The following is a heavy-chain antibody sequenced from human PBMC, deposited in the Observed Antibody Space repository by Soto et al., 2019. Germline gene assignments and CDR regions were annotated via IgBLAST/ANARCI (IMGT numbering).Heavy chain of an antibody. CDR2: VDPSRGST. V-gene: IGHV1-46*01. Sequence: ASVKVSCKTSGHSFPRYYIHWVRHAPGQGLEWMGVVDPSRGSTNYAQKFQGRLTLTSDTSTSTVYMELSSLISDDTAVFYCAHALGYSSGFDPWGQGALVTVSS. CDR1: GHSFPRYY. CDR3: AHALGYSSGFDP. J-gene: IGHJ5*02. D-gene: IGHD5-18*01.